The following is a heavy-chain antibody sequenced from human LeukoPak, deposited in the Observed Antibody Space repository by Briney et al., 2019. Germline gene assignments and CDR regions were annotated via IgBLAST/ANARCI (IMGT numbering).Heavy chain of an antibody. J-gene: IGHJ4*02. Sequence: GGSLRLSCAASGFTFSSYSMNWVRQAPGKGLEWVSHISSSSSTIYYADSVKGRFTISRDNAKNSLYLQMNSLRAEDTAVYHCARDRYGSGSYYYFDYWGQGTLVTVSS. V-gene: IGHV3-48*01. D-gene: IGHD3-10*01. CDR1: GFTFSSYS. CDR2: ISSSSSTI. CDR3: ARDRYGSGSYYYFDY.